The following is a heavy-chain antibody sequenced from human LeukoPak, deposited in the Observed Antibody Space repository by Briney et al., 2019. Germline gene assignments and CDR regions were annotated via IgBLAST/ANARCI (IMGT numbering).Heavy chain of an antibody. CDR3: ARDFNWNEPYYFDY. J-gene: IGHJ4*02. CDR1: GFILENHA. V-gene: IGHV3-23*01. CDR2: TSNNGEVK. Sequence: GGSLRLSCVASGFILENHAMSWIRQAPGKGLEWVSGTSNNGEVKYYADSVKGRFTVSRDNSKDTLYLQMDSLGVEDTAMYYCARDFNWNEPYYFDYWGPGTLVTVSS. D-gene: IGHD1-1*01.